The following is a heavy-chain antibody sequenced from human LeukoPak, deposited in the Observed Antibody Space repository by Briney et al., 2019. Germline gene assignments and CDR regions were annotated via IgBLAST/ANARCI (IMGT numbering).Heavy chain of an antibody. V-gene: IGHV3-23*01. CDR3: IYRYYGSGSVGDY. CDR2: ISGSGGST. J-gene: IGHJ4*02. Sequence: GGSLRLSCAASGFTFSSYAMSWVRQAPGKGLEWVSAISGSGGSTYYADSVKGRFTISRDNSKNTLYLQMNSLRSEDTAVYYCIYRYYGSGSVGDYWGQGTLVTVSS. CDR1: GFTFSSYA. D-gene: IGHD3-10*01.